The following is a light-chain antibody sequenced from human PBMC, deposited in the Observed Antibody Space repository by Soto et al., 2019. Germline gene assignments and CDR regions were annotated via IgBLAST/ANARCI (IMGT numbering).Light chain of an antibody. V-gene: IGKV1D-12*01. CDR3: QHADSFHLIT. J-gene: IGKJ5*01. CDR2: AAS. Sequence: IELTQSPSSVSASVGDRATIPWRASQGISSWLAWYQQKPGKAPKPLISAASSLQSGVPSRFSGSGSGTDFTLTLSSLQPEDLATYDCQHADSFHLITFGQGTRLEI. CDR1: QGISSW.